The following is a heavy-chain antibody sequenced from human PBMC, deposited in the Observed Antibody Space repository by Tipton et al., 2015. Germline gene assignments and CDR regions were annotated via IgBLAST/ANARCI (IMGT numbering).Heavy chain of an antibody. CDR2: IHYGGST. D-gene: IGHD5-24*01. V-gene: IGHV4-31*03. CDR1: GDSIRSDGYY. J-gene: IGHJ4*02. Sequence: LRLSCTVSGDSIRSDGYYWSWIRQHPGKDLEWIGYIHYGGSTYYNPSLRGRATISVDTFENQFSLKLTSLTAADTAVYYCARDAYNSTFFDYWGQGTLVTVSS. CDR3: ARDAYNSTFFDY.